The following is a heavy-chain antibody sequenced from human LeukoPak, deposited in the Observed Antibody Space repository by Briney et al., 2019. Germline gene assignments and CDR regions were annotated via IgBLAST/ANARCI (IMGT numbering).Heavy chain of an antibody. CDR2: ISSSGSTI. Sequence: GGSLRLSCAASGFTFSDYYMSWIRQAPGKGLEWVSYISSSGSTIYYADSVKGRFTISRDNAKNSLYLQMNSLRAEDTAVYYCASSAKLRFLEWNNWFDPWGQGTLVTVSS. D-gene: IGHD3-3*01. CDR3: ASSAKLRFLEWNNWFDP. V-gene: IGHV3-11*01. J-gene: IGHJ5*02. CDR1: GFTFSDYY.